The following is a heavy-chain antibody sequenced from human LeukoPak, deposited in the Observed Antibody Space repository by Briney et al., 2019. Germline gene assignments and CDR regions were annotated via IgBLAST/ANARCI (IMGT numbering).Heavy chain of an antibody. V-gene: IGHV4-39*07. CDR1: GGSISSSSYY. Sequence: PSETLSLTCTVSGGSISSSSYYWGWIRQPPGKGLEWIGSIYYSGSTYYNPSLKSRVTISVDTSKNQFSLKLSSVTAADTAVYYCARLEVGGSGSYPYYFDYWGQGTLVTVSS. CDR2: IYYSGST. CDR3: ARLEVGGSGSYPYYFDY. D-gene: IGHD3-10*01. J-gene: IGHJ4*02.